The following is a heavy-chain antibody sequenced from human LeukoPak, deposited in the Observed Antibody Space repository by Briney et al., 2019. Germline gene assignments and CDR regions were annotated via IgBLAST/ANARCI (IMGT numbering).Heavy chain of an antibody. J-gene: IGHJ4*02. CDR3: ARVYSGYDLPGSLANYYFDY. V-gene: IGHV4-4*07. CDR2: FYSGGST. Sequence: PSETLSLTCTVSGGSISSYYWSWIRQPAGKGLEWIGRFYSGGSTDYNPSLKSRVTMSVVTSKNQFSLKLSSVTAADTAVYYCARVYSGYDLPGSLANYYFDYWGQGTLATVSS. CDR1: GGSISSYY. D-gene: IGHD5-12*01.